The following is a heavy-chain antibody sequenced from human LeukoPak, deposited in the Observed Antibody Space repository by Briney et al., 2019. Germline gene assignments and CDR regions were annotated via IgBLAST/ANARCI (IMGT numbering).Heavy chain of an antibody. Sequence: GGSLRLSCAASGFTFTSYAMSWVRQAPGKGLEWVSGISGSGGSTYYADSVKGRFTISRDNSKNTLYLQMTSLRAEDTAVYYCAKDQVWIVVGSFDYWGQGTLITVSS. J-gene: IGHJ4*02. CDR3: AKDQVWIVVGSFDY. CDR1: GFTFTSYA. CDR2: ISGSGGST. D-gene: IGHD3-22*01. V-gene: IGHV3-23*01.